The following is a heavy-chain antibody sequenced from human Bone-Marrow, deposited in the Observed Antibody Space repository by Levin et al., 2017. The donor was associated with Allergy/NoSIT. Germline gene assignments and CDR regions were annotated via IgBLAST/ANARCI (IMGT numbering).Heavy chain of an antibody. V-gene: IGHV4-59*01. J-gene: IGHJ3*02. CDR3: ARDLGIAGDAFDI. Sequence: SQTLSLTCSVSGDSISDSYWSWIRQPPGKGLEWIGFIYSSGNTNHNPSLKNRVSISMDTSKNQFSLKVSSVTAADTAMYYCARDLGIAGDAFDIWGQGTMVTVSS. D-gene: IGHD1-14*01. CDR2: IYSSGNT. CDR1: GDSISDSY.